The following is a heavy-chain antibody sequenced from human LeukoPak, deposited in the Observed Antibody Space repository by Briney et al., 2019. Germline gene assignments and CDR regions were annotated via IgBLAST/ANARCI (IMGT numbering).Heavy chain of an antibody. CDR1: GYTFTSYA. V-gene: IGHV1-3*01. J-gene: IGHJ4*02. CDR3: ARDQDVVVVAALDY. Sequence: ASVKVSCKASGYTFTSYAMHWVRQAPGQRLEWMGWINAGNGNTKYSQKFQGRVTITRDTSASTAYMELSSLRSEDTAVYYCARDQDVVVVAALDYWGQGTLVTVSS. CDR2: INAGNGNT. D-gene: IGHD2-15*01.